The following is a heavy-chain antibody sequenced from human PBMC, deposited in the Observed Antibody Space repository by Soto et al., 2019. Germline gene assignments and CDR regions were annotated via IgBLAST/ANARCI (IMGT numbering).Heavy chain of an antibody. D-gene: IGHD6-13*01. V-gene: IGHV1-46*01. Sequence: ASVKVCCKASGYTFTSYYMHWVRQAHGQGLEWMGIINPSGGSTSYAQKFQGRVTMTRDTSTSTVYMELSSLRSEDTAVYYCALVDSSSWCRAKGAFDIWGQGTMVTVSS. J-gene: IGHJ3*02. CDR1: GYTFTSYY. CDR3: ALVDSSSWCRAKGAFDI. CDR2: INPSGGST.